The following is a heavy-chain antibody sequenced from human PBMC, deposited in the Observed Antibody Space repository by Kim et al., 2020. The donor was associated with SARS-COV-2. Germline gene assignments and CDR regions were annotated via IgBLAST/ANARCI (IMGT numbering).Heavy chain of an antibody. CDR2: ISSSSSTI. CDR3: ARGNAWYENEKGFDY. CDR1: GFTFSSYS. Sequence: GGSLRLSCAASGFTFSSYSMNWVRQAPGKGLEWVSYISSSSSTIYYADSVKGRFTISRDNAKNSLYLQMNSLRAEDTAVYYCARGNAWYENEKGFDYWGQGTLVTVSS. J-gene: IGHJ4*02. V-gene: IGHV3-48*04. D-gene: IGHD6-13*01.